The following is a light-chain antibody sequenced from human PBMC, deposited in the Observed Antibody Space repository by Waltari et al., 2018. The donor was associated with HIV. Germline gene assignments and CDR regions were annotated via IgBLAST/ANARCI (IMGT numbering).Light chain of an antibody. CDR2: DVT. Sequence: QSALTQPASVSGSPGQSITISCTGTSSDVGGFNYVSWYQHHPGKDPKLMIYDVTSRPSGVSNRFSGSKSGNTASLTISGLQAEDEADYYCSSYTSSSTLVVFGGGTKLTVL. V-gene: IGLV2-14*03. CDR3: SSYTSSSTLVV. CDR1: SSDVGGFNY. J-gene: IGLJ2*01.